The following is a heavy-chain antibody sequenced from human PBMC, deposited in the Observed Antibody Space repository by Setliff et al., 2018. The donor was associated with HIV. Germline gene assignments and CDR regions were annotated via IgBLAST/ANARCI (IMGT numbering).Heavy chain of an antibody. CDR3: ATIAAAGLDAFDI. D-gene: IGHD6-13*01. Sequence: PSETLSLTCTVSGGSISSGSYYWSWIRQPAGKGLEWIGRIYTSGSTNYNPSLKSRVTISVDTSKNQFSLKLSSVTAADTAVYYCATIAAAGLDAFDIWGQGTMVT. CDR1: GGSISSGSYY. J-gene: IGHJ3*02. V-gene: IGHV4-61*02. CDR2: IYTSGST.